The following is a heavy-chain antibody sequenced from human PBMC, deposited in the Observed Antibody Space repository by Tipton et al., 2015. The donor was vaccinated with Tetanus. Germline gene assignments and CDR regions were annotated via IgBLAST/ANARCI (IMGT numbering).Heavy chain of an antibody. J-gene: IGHJ4*02. CDR3: ATDRRVGSRIPSFDY. V-gene: IGHV3-15*01. D-gene: IGHD3-16*01. CDR1: GFTFSDAW. CDR2: IKSQTDGGTT. Sequence: SLRLSCAASGFTFSDAWMSWVRQAPGKGLEWVGHIKSQTDGGTTNFAAAVKGRFTISRDDSKNTLTLQLNRLKSEDTAVYYCATDRRVGSRIPSFDYWGQGTLVTVSS.